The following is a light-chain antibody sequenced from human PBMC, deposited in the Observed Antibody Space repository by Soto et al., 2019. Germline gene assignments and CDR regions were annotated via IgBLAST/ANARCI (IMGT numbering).Light chain of an antibody. V-gene: IGKV3-15*01. Sequence: ESVLTQSPGTLSLSPGERATLSCSASQSVSSNLAWYQQKPGQAPRLLIYGASTRATGVPARFSGSGSGTEFTLTISSLQSEDIAVYSCQHYNNWPWTFGQGTKVDIK. CDR2: GAS. CDR1: QSVSSN. J-gene: IGKJ1*01. CDR3: QHYNNWPWT.